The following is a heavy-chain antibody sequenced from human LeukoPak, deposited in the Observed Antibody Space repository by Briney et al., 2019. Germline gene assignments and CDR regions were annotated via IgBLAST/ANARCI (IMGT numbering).Heavy chain of an antibody. CDR3: ARRAGAYSHPYDY. J-gene: IGHJ4*02. D-gene: IGHD4/OR15-4a*01. CDR2: IYSDNT. CDR1: GFTVSSNS. Sequence: GGSLRLSCTVSGFTVSSNSMSWVRQAPGKGLGWVSFIYSDNTHYSDSVKGRFTISRDNSKNTLYLQMNSLRAEDTAVYYCARRAGAYSHPYDYGGQGTLVTVS. V-gene: IGHV3-53*01.